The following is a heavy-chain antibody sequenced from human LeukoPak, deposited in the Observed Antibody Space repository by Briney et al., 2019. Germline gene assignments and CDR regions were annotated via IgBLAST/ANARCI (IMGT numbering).Heavy chain of an antibody. CDR3: AREGIAVAGKSINY. CDR1: GGSISSSSYY. CDR2: IYYSGST. Sequence: KPSETLSLTCTVSGGSISSSSYYWGWIRQPPGKGLEWIGSIYYSGSTYYNPSLKSRVTISVDTSKNQFSLKLSSVTAADTAVYYCAREGIAVAGKSINYWGQGTLVTVSS. V-gene: IGHV4-39*07. J-gene: IGHJ4*02. D-gene: IGHD6-19*01.